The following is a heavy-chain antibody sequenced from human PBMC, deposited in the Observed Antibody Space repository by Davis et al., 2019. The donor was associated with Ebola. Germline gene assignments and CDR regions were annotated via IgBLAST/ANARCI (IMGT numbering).Heavy chain of an antibody. Sequence: KVSCKGSGYSFTSYWIAWVRQMPGKGLEWMGIIYPGDSDTRYSPSFQGQVTISADKSISTAYLQWSSLKASDTAMYYCARGGQPEMTTVTTWNYYYGMDVWGKGTTVTVSS. J-gene: IGHJ6*04. CDR1: GYSFTSYW. CDR2: IYPGDSDT. D-gene: IGHD4-17*01. CDR3: ARGGQPEMTTVTTWNYYYGMDV. V-gene: IGHV5-51*01.